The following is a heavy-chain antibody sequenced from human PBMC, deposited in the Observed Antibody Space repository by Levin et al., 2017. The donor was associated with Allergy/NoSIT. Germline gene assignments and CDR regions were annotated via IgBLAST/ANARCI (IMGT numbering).Heavy chain of an antibody. CDR3: ARDPRYCSSTNCYGSFYYYYMDV. D-gene: IGHD2-2*01. V-gene: IGHV3-48*03. CDR1: GFTFRNYG. Sequence: LSLTCAASGFTFRNYGMNWVRQAPGKGLEWVSHISSSGSTIYYADSVKGRFTVSRDNAKNSLYLQMNSLRAEDTAVYYCARDPRYCSSTNCYGSFYYYYMDVWGKGTTVTVSS. J-gene: IGHJ6*03. CDR2: ISSSGSTI.